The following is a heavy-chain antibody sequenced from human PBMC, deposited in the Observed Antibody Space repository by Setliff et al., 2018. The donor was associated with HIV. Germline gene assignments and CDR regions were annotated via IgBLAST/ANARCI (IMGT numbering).Heavy chain of an antibody. V-gene: IGHV4-31*03. Sequence: LSLTCTVSGGSISSSDFYWSWIRQHPGKALEWIGYIHHSGSTFYNPSLRSRLTITIDTSESQFSLRLSSVTAADTAVYYCARVESGWWDRFYYYMDVWGKGTTVTVSS. CDR1: GGSISSSDFY. CDR3: ARVESGWWDRFYYYMDV. D-gene: IGHD2-8*02. CDR2: IHHSGST. J-gene: IGHJ6*03.